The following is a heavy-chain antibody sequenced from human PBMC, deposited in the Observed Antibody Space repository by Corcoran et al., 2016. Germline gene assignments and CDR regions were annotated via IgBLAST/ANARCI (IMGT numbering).Heavy chain of an antibody. D-gene: IGHD4-17*01. CDR1: GYTFTSYD. J-gene: IGHJ6*02. CDR2: MYPNSGNT. CDR3: ARGAVRDYGDSFTDYYGMDV. Sequence: QVQLVQSGAEVKKPGASVKVSCKASGYTFTSYDINWVRQATGQGLEWMGWMYPNSGNTGYAQKFQGRVTMTRNTSISTAYMELSSLRSEDTAVYYCARGAVRDYGDSFTDYYGMDVWGQGTTVTVSS. V-gene: IGHV1-8*01.